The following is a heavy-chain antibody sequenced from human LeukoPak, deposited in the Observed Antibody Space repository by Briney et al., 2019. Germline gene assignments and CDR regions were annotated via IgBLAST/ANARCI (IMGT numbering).Heavy chain of an antibody. J-gene: IGHJ4*02. CDR2: IYYSGST. V-gene: IGHV4-59*01. CDR3: TRDCSGSYCGLDY. D-gene: IGHD1-26*01. CDR1: GGSFSSYH. Sequence: SETLSLTCTVSGGSFSSYHLSWIRQPPGKGLEWIGYIYYSGSTNYNPSLKSRVTISVDTSKNQFSLKLSSVTAADTAVYYCTRDCSGSYCGLDYWGQGTLVTVSS.